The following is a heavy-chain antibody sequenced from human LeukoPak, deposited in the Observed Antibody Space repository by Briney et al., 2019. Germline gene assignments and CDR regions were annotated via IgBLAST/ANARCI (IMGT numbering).Heavy chain of an antibody. CDR3: ATGDVRFLDYMDV. CDR1: GYTLTELS. D-gene: IGHD3-10*02. J-gene: IGHJ6*03. Sequence: ASVKVSCKVSGYTLTELSMHWVRQAPGKGLEWMGGFDPEDGETIYAQKFQGRVTTTEDTSTDTAYMELSSLRSEDTAVYYCATGDVRFLDYMDVWGKGTTVTVSS. CDR2: FDPEDGET. V-gene: IGHV1-24*01.